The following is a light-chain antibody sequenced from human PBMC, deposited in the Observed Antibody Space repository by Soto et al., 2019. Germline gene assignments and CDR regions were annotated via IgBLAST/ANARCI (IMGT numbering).Light chain of an antibody. Sequence: IVMMQSPASLSVSLGQRVTLSCRASQSVNSNLAWYQKKNGQPPRLLIYAASTRATGIPNRFSGSGSGTDFTLTNSSLQSEDFAVYYCQQYADWPRHTFGQGTKLE. CDR2: AAS. CDR3: QQYADWPRHT. CDR1: QSVNSN. V-gene: IGKV3-15*01. J-gene: IGKJ2*01.